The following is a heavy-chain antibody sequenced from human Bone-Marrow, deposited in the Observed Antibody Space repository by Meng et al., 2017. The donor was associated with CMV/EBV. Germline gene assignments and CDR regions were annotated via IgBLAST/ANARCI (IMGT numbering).Heavy chain of an antibody. CDR2: FDPEDGET. D-gene: IGHD6-6*01. CDR3: ATFPLVVAAHHSLDY. V-gene: IGHV1-24*01. CDR1: GYTLTELS. J-gene: IGHJ4*02. Sequence: ASVKVSCKVSGYTLTELSMHWVRRAPGKGLEWMGGFDPEDGETIYAQKFQGRVTMTEDTSTDTAYMELSSLRSEDTAVYYCATFPLVVAAHHSLDYWGQGTLVTVSS.